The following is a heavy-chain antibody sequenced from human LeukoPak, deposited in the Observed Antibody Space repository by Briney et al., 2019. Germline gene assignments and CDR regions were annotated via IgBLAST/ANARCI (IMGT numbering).Heavy chain of an antibody. CDR1: GGSISSYY. V-gene: IGHV4-59*01. CDR2: IYYSGST. CDR3: ARDRGMDHLDY. J-gene: IGHJ4*02. D-gene: IGHD2-15*01. Sequence: SETLSLTCTVSGGSISSYYWSWIRQPPGKGLEWIGYIYYSGSTNYSPSLKSRVTISVDTSKNQFSLKLSSVTAADTAVYYCARDRGMDHLDYWGQGTLVTVSS.